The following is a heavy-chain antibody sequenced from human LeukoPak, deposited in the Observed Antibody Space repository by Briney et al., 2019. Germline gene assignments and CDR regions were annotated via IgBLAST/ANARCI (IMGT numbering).Heavy chain of an antibody. Sequence: PSETLSLTCTVSGGSISSYYWSWIRQPAGKGLEWIGRIYTSGSTNYNPSLKSRVTMSVDTSKNQFSLKLSSVTAADTAVYYCARDSDINPPLEYYYMDVWGKGTTVTVSS. J-gene: IGHJ6*03. D-gene: IGHD2-15*01. V-gene: IGHV4-4*07. CDR3: ARDSDINPPLEYYYMDV. CDR1: GGSISSYY. CDR2: IYTSGST.